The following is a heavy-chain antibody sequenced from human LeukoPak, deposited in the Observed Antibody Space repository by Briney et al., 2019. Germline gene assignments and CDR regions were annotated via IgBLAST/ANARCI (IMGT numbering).Heavy chain of an antibody. Sequence: GGSLRLSCAASGFTFSSYSMNWVRQAPGKGLEWVSSISSSSSYIYYADSVKGRFTISRDNAKNSLYLQMNSLRAEDTAEYYCASYAVTTDRISYYYYGMDVWGQGTTVTVSS. D-gene: IGHD4-17*01. CDR2: ISSSSSYI. V-gene: IGHV3-21*01. J-gene: IGHJ6*02. CDR3: ASYAVTTDRISYYYYGMDV. CDR1: GFTFSSYS.